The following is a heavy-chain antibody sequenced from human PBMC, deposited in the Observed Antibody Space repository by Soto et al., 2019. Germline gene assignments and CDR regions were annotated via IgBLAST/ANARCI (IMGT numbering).Heavy chain of an antibody. CDR2: TSGGGDTT. J-gene: IGHJ4*02. V-gene: IGHV3-23*01. CDR1: GFTFNNYA. CDR3: AKGRGGSGSLTPRVDF. Sequence: EVQLLESGGGLVQPVGSLRLSCAASGFTFNNYAMTWVRQAPGKGLEWVSATSGGGDTTSYADSVKGRFTVSSDGSKNTLYLQMSSRRAEDTALYYCAKGRGGSGSLTPRVDFWGQGTLVTVSS. D-gene: IGHD3-10*01.